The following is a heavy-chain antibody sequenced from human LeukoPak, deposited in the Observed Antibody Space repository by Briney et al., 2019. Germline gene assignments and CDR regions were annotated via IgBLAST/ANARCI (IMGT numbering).Heavy chain of an antibody. Sequence: GGSLRLSCAASAFTFSGYAMHWVRQAPGRGLEWVSSISSSISYIYYADSVKGRYTISRDNAKNSLYLQMNSLRAEDTAVYYCARVGTRMVTIVAPYYMDVWGKGTTVTVSS. J-gene: IGHJ6*03. CDR1: AFTFSGYA. CDR2: ISSSISYI. CDR3: ARVGTRMVTIVAPYYMDV. V-gene: IGHV3-21*01. D-gene: IGHD5-24*01.